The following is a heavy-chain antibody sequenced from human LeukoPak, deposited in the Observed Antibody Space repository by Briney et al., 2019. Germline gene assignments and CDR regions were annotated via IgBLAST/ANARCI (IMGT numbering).Heavy chain of an antibody. D-gene: IGHD1-1*01. V-gene: IGHV4-61*08. CDR2: IYYSGST. Sequence: SETLSLTCTVSGGSISSGDYYWSWIRQPPGKGLEWIGYIYYSGSTNYNPSLKSRVTISVDTSKNQFSLKLSSVTAADTAVYYCARQGSPGWQSTDDAFDIWGQGTMVTVSS. J-gene: IGHJ3*02. CDR1: GGSISSGDYY. CDR3: ARQGSPGWQSTDDAFDI.